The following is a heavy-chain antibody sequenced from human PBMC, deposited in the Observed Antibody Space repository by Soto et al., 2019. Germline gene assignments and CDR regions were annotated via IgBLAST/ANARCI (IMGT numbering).Heavy chain of an antibody. J-gene: IGHJ6*02. D-gene: IGHD2-15*01. V-gene: IGHV3-7*01. CDR1: GFTFSSYW. CDR3: ARDRSLLGGGMDV. Sequence: EVQLVESGGGLVQPGGSLRLSCAASGFTFSSYWMSWVRQAPGKGLEWVANIKQAGSEKYYVDSVKGRFTISRDNAKNSLYLQMNSLRAEDTAVYYCARDRSLLGGGMDVWGQGTTVTVSS. CDR2: IKQAGSEK.